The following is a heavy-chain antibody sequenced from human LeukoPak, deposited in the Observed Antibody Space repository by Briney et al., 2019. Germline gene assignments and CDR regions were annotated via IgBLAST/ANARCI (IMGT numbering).Heavy chain of an antibody. Sequence: ASVKVSCKASGYIFSDYGIHWLRQAPGQGLEGMGLINAYNCNTNYAQKLLGRATMTTDAYTSIVYLAPRNLTSDDTAVYFCARDGAGGATAGFDYWGQGALVTVSS. CDR2: INAYNCNT. V-gene: IGHV1-18*01. CDR1: GYIFSDYG. CDR3: ARDGAGGATAGFDY. D-gene: IGHD6-13*01. J-gene: IGHJ4*02.